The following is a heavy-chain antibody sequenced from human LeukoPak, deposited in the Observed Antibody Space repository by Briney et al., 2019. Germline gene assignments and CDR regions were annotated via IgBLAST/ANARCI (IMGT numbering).Heavy chain of an antibody. Sequence: SETLSLTCTVSGGSISSYYWSWIRQPAGKGLEWIGRIYTSGSTNYNPSLKSRVTMSVDTSKNQFSLKLSSVTAADTAVYYCATSSWSSYYYYYMDVWGKGTTVTVSS. CDR3: ATSSWSSYYYYYMDV. D-gene: IGHD6-13*01. J-gene: IGHJ6*03. V-gene: IGHV4-4*07. CDR2: IYTSGST. CDR1: GGSISSYY.